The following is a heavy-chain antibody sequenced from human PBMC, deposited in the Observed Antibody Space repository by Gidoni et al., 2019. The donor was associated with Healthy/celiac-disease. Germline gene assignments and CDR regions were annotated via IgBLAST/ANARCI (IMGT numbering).Heavy chain of an antibody. J-gene: IGHJ4*02. Sequence: EVQLVESGGGLVQPGGSLRLSCSASGFTFSSYAMHWVRQAPGKGLEYVSAISSNGGSTYYADSVKGRFTISRDNSKNTLYLQMSSLRAEDTAVYYCVKGPWDSGDYVWGSYRYDFDYWGQGTLVTVSS. CDR1: GFTFSSYA. CDR3: VKGPWDSGDYVWGSYRYDFDY. CDR2: ISSNGGST. V-gene: IGHV3-64D*08. D-gene: IGHD3-16*02.